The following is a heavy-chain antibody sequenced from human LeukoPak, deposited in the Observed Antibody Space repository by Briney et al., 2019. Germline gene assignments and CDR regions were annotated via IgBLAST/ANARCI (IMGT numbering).Heavy chain of an antibody. CDR2: IWHDGSAE. V-gene: IGHV3-33*01. Sequence: VGSLRLSCAASGFIFSSYGMYWVRQAPGKGLEWVAVIWHDGSAEFYADSVKGRFSISRDDSNNTVYLQMNSLRAEDTALYYCARDSRGGWSGYFDFWGQGTLVTVSS. D-gene: IGHD6-19*01. CDR1: GFIFSSYG. CDR3: ARDSRGGWSGYFDF. J-gene: IGHJ4*02.